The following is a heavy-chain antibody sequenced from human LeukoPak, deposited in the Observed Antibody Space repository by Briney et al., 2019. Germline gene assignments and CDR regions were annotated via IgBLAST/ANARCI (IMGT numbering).Heavy chain of an antibody. CDR3: AKDIVATIETDFDY. CDR2: ISGSGGST. Sequence: PGGPLRLSCAASGFTFSSYAMSWVRQAPGKGLEWVSAISGSGGSTYYADSVKGRFTISRDNSKNTLYLQMNSLRAEDTAVYYCAKDIVATIETDFDYWGQGTLVTVSS. D-gene: IGHD5-12*01. CDR1: GFTFSSYA. J-gene: IGHJ4*02. V-gene: IGHV3-23*01.